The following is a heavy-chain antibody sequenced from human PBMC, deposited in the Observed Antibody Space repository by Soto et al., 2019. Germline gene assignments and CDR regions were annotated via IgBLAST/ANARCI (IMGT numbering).Heavy chain of an antibody. Sequence: PGGSLRLSCAVSGLTFSTYGMHWVRQAPGKGLEWVAVISYDVRKTHYADSVRGRFTISRDNSKSTLYLQMNDLRADDTALYYCAKDSLGGMGTVMMPGPDRGQGTLVTVSS. J-gene: IGHJ4*02. CDR3: AKDSLGGMGTVMMPGPD. CDR1: GLTFSTYG. D-gene: IGHD4-17*01. V-gene: IGHV3-30*18. CDR2: ISYDVRKT.